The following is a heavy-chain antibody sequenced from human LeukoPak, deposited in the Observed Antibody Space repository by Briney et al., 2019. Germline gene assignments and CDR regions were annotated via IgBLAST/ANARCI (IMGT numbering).Heavy chain of an antibody. D-gene: IGHD2-8*01. Sequence: GGSLRLSCAASGFTFDDYGMSWVRQAPGKGLEWVCDINWNGAWTGYADSVKGRFTISRDNSKNTLYLQMNSLRAEDTGEYYCAKCAYCSNGVCYYYNYMDVWGKGTTVTVSS. J-gene: IGHJ6*03. CDR1: GFTFDDYG. CDR2: INWNGAWT. V-gene: IGHV3-20*04. CDR3: AKCAYCSNGVCYYYNYMDV.